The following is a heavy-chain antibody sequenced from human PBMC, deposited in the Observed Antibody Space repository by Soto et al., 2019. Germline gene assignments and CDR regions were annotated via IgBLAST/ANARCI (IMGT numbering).Heavy chain of an antibody. Sequence: EVHLVESGGGLVQPGGSLRLSCATSGFTFRSYWMTWVRQAPGKGLEWVASIKQDGSEDHYVDSVKGRFTISRDNAENSLYLQMNSLKVDDTAVYYCARDPGRRFDYWGPGTLFTVSS. J-gene: IGHJ4*02. V-gene: IGHV3-7*03. CDR2: IKQDGSED. D-gene: IGHD1-1*01. CDR1: GFTFRSYW. CDR3: ARDPGRRFDY.